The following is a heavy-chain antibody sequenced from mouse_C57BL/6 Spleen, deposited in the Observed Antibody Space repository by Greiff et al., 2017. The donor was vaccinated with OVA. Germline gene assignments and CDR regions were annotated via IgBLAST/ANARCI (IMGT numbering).Heavy chain of an antibody. CDR1: GFSFTSYG. J-gene: IGHJ3*01. V-gene: IGHV2-9*01. CDR2: IWGGGSK. D-gene: IGHD2-4*01. Sequence: LQESGPGLVAPSQSLSITCTVSGFSFTSYGVDWVRQPPGKGLEWLGVIWGGGSKNYNSALMSRLSISKDNSKSQVFLKMNRLQTDDTAMYYCAKQGEYDEFAYWGQGTLVTVSA. CDR3: AKQGEYDEFAY.